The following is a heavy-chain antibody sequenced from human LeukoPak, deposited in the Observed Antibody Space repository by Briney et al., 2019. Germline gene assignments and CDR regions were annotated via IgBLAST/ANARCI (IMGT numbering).Heavy chain of an antibody. J-gene: IGHJ3*02. Sequence: EASVKVSCKASGYTFTSYGFSWVRQAPGQGLEWMGGIIPIFGTANYAQKFQGRVTITADESTSTAYMELSSLRSEDTAVYYCARCILGGSSWYSDIWGQGTMVTVSS. CDR1: GYTFTSYG. D-gene: IGHD6-13*01. CDR3: ARCILGGSSWYSDI. CDR2: IIPIFGTA. V-gene: IGHV1-69*13.